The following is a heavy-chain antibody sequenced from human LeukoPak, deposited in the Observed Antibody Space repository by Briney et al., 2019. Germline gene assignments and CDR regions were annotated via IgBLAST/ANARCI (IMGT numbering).Heavy chain of an antibody. J-gene: IGHJ6*03. V-gene: IGHV1-69*06. CDR2: IIPIFGTA. CDR1: GATFSSYA. D-gene: IGHD3-9*01. CDR3: PRGPYDILTDYYYYYYMDV. Sequence: ASVKLSCKASGATFSSYAISWERQAPGQGLGWMGGIIPIFGTANYAQKVQGRVTITADKATSTAYMELSSLRSEDTAVYHCPRGPYDILTDYYYYYYMDVWGKGTTVTVSS.